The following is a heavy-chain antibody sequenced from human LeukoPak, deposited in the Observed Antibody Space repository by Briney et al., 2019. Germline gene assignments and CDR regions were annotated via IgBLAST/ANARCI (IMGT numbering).Heavy chain of an antibody. CDR1: GDSIRSYY. V-gene: IGHV4-59*01. Sequence: SETLSLTCTVSGDSIRSYYWSWIRQPPGKGLEWIGYIYYRGSTNYNPSLKSRVTMSVDTSKNQFSLKLSSVTAADTAVYYCARAKYSGWPDFDYWGQGTLVTVSS. CDR2: IYYRGST. J-gene: IGHJ4*02. D-gene: IGHD6-19*01. CDR3: ARAKYSGWPDFDY.